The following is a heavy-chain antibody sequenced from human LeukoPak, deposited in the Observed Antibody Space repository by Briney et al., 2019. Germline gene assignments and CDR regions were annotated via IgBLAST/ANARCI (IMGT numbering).Heavy chain of an antibody. D-gene: IGHD5-12*01. Sequence: SETLSLTCSVSGASINSYYWSWIRQPPGKGLEWIGNIYYNRSTTYHPSLKSRVTISVDTSTNQFSLKLTSVTAADTAVYYCAREKNDIVLTSYYFDYWGQGTLVTVSS. J-gene: IGHJ4*02. CDR1: GASINSYY. CDR2: IYYNRST. CDR3: AREKNDIVLTSYYFDY. V-gene: IGHV4-59*01.